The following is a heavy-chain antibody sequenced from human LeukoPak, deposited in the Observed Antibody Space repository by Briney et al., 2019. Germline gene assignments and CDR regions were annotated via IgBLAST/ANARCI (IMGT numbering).Heavy chain of an antibody. CDR1: GFTFSSYA. D-gene: IGHD1-26*01. CDR2: ISGSGGST. J-gene: IGHJ4*02. Sequence: PGGSLRLSCAASGFTFSSYAMGWVRQAPGKGLEWVSSISGSGGSTYYADSVKGRFTISRDNSKNTLYLQMNSLRADDTAVYYCAKENGSYYGGADYWGQGPLVTVSS. V-gene: IGHV3-23*01. CDR3: AKENGSYYGGADY.